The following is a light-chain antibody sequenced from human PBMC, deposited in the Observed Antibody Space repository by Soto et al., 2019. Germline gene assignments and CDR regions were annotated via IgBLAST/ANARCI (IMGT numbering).Light chain of an antibody. CDR1: QDISNY. CDR3: QQYDNLPIT. Sequence: DIQMTQSPSSLSASVGDRVTITCQASQDISNYLNWYQQKPGKAPKLLIYDASNLETGVPSRFSRSGSGTDFTVTISSLQPEDIATYYCQQYDNLPITFGQGTRLESK. J-gene: IGKJ5*01. CDR2: DAS. V-gene: IGKV1-33*01.